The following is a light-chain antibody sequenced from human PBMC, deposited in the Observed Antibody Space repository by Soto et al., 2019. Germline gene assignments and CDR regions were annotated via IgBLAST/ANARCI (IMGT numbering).Light chain of an antibody. CDR1: SGHSNYA. CDR2: LNSDGTH. Sequence: QLVLTQSPSASASLGASVKLTCTLSSGHSNYAIAWHQQQPEKGPRYLMNLNSDGTHTKADGIPDRFSGSSSGAERSLTISSLQSEDEADYYCQTWGTGTVVFGGGTKLTVL. CDR3: QTWGTGTVV. J-gene: IGLJ2*01. V-gene: IGLV4-69*01.